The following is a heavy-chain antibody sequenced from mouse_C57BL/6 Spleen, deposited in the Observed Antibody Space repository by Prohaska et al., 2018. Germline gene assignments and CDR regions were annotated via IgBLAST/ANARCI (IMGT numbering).Heavy chain of an antibody. V-gene: IGHV1-15*01. CDR3: TKGRITTVVATDWYFDV. D-gene: IGHD1-1*01. J-gene: IGHJ1*03. Sequence: SVTLSCKASGYTFTDYEMHWVKQTPVHGLEWIGTIDPETCGTAYNQKFKGKAILTADKSSSTAYMELRSLTSEDSAVYYCTKGRITTVVATDWYFDVWGTGTTVTVSS. CDR1: GYTFTDYE. CDR2: IDPETCGT.